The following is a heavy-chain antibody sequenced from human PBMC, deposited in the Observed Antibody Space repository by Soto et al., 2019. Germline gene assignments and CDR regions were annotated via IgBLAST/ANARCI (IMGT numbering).Heavy chain of an antibody. D-gene: IGHD1-1*01. CDR3: ARGVDSGVDV. Sequence: QVQLVQSGAEVTKPGASVKVSCKASGYTFTSYDINWVRQATGQGLEWVGWMSPNSGATGYAQKFQGRVTLTRDTSISTAYMELSKVRSEDTAIDYCARGVDSGVDVWGQGSTVAVSS. CDR2: MSPNSGAT. V-gene: IGHV1-8*01. J-gene: IGHJ6*02. CDR1: GYTFTSYD.